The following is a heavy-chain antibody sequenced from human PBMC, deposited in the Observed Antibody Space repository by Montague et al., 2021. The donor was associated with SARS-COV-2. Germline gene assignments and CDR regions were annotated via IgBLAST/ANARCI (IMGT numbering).Heavy chain of an antibody. CDR2: IYCSGST. D-gene: IGHD3-9*01. V-gene: IGHV4-61*05. J-gene: IGHJ3*02. CDR1: GGSISSSSYY. CDR3: ARTGLGAYDILTGYTVNAFDM. Sequence: SETLSLTCTVSGGSISSSSYYWGWIRQPPGEGLEWIGYIYCSGSTNYNPSLKSRVTISVDTSKNQFSLKLSSVTAADTAVYYCARTGLGAYDILTGYTVNAFDMWGQGTMVTVSS.